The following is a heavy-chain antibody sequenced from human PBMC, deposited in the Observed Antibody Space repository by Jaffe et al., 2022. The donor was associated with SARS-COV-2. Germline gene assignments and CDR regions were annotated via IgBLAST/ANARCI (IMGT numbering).Heavy chain of an antibody. V-gene: IGHV3-49*04. D-gene: IGHD2-15*01. CDR3: TTKSCGSCYSEVYFQH. CDR1: GFTFGDYA. J-gene: IGHJ1*01. Sequence: EVQLVESGGGLVQPGRSLRLSCTASGFTFGDYAMSWVRQAPGKGLEWVGFIRSKAYGGTTEYAASVKGRFTISRDDSKSIAYLQMNSLKTEDTAVYYCTTKSCGSCYSEVYFQHWGQGTLVTVSS. CDR2: IRSKAYGGTT.